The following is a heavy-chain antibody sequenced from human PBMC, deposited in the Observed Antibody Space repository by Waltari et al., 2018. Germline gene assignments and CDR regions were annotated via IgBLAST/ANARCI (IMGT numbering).Heavy chain of an antibody. D-gene: IGHD4-17*01. J-gene: IGHJ5*02. CDR3: ARRDDYGDDPFWT. CDR2: IRSSGSTS. V-gene: IGHV3-48*03. CDR1: GFLFSHYE. Sequence: EEHLVESGGGLVQPGGSLRRSCEASGFLFSHYEMNWIRQAPGKGLEWVSYIRSSGSTSYYADSAKGRFTISRDNAKNSLYLQMNSLRAEDTAVYYCARRDDYGDDPFWTWGQGTLVTVSS.